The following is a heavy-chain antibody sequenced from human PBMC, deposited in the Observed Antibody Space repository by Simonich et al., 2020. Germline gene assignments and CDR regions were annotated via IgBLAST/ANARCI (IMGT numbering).Heavy chain of an antibody. CDR1: GGSFSGYY. D-gene: IGHD1-26*01. Sequence: QVQLQQWGAGLLKPSETLSLTCAVYGGSFSGYYWSWIRQPPGKGLEWIGEINHSGSTNYNPSLKSRVTISVDTSKNQFSLKLSSVTAADTAVYYCARGLIGGSYYYLGQGTLVTVSS. CDR2: INHSGST. J-gene: IGHJ4*02. V-gene: IGHV4-34*01. CDR3: ARGLIGGSYYY.